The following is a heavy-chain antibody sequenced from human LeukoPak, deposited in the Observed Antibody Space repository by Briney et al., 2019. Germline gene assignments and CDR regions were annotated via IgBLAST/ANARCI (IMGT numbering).Heavy chain of an antibody. V-gene: IGHV3-23*01. Sequence: GGSLRLSCAASGFTFSKYAVNGVRQAPGKGLEWVSGITGSGGSTYYADSVKGRFTISRDNSKNTLYVQMNSLRAEDTAVYYCAKGPNFWLTPIAVHIWGQGTKVTVSS. CDR3: AKGPNFWLTPIAVHI. D-gene: IGHD3-3*01. J-gene: IGHJ3*02. CDR1: GFTFSKYA. CDR2: ITGSGGST.